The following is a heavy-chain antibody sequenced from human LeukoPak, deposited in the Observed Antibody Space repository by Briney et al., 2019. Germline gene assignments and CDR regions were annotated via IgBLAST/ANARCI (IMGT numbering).Heavy chain of an antibody. J-gene: IGHJ4*02. CDR1: GGTFSSYA. Sequence: ASVKVSCKASGGTFSSYAISWVRQAPGQGLEWMGRIIPILGIANYAQKFQGRVTITADKSTSTAYMELSSLRSEDTAVYYCARSYSSGVRDEYYFDYWGQGTLVTVSS. CDR2: IIPILGIA. CDR3: ARSYSSGVRDEYYFDY. D-gene: IGHD3-22*01. V-gene: IGHV1-69*04.